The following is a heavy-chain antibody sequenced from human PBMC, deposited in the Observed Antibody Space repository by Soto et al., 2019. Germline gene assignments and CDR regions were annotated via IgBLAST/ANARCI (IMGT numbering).Heavy chain of an antibody. V-gene: IGHV1-69*01. CDR1: GGSFISYA. CDR3: ARDLRSVGYCSGGSCYEGHGILYYGMDV. D-gene: IGHD2-15*01. J-gene: IGHJ6*02. CDR2: IIPIFGTA. Sequence: GXSVKVTFNAAGGSFISYAIIWGRRAPGQGLEWMGGIIPIFGTANYAQKFQCRVTITADESTSTAYMELSSLRSEDTAVYYCARDLRSVGYCSGGSCYEGHGILYYGMDVWGQGTTVTVSS.